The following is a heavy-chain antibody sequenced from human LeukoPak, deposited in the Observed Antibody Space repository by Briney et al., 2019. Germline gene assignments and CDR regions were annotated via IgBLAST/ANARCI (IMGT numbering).Heavy chain of an antibody. CDR3: VRGEYYYDSSGRGFDL. V-gene: IGHV3-30-3*01. CDR1: VFTFSSYV. CDR2: ISYDGSNK. Sequence: PGGSLRLSCAASVFTFSSYVMHSVRQAPGKGREWVALISYDGSNKYYADSVKGRLTISRDNSKNTLYLQMNSRRAEDTDVYYCVRGEYYYDSSGRGFDLWGRGTLVTVSS. J-gene: IGHJ2*01. D-gene: IGHD3-22*01.